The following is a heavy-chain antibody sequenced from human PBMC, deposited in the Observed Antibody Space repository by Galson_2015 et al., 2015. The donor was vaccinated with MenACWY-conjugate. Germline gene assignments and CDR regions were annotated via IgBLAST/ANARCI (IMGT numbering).Heavy chain of an antibody. CDR2: DNPNRGGK. D-gene: IGHD6-6*01. J-gene: IGHJ6*04. V-gene: IGHV1-2*04. CDR1: VYTVTDYY. Sequence: AVNVSYKGSVYTVTDYYMHWVRQAAGKGVEGMGWDNPNRGGKNYAQKFQGWITMTRDTSISTAYMEVKRLRSDDTAVAYWESDGRGLAARPGYLDVWGKGTPVTVSS. CDR3: ESDGRGLAARPGYLDV.